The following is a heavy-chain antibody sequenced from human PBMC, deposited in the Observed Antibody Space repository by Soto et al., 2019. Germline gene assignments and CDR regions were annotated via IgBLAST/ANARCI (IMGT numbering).Heavy chain of an antibody. V-gene: IGHV1-8*01. CDR1: GYTFTSYD. D-gene: IGHD3-22*01. J-gene: IGHJ4*02. CDR3: ARKSYKGGYPYDY. CDR2: MNPNSGNT. Sequence: GASVKVSCKASGYTFTSYDINGVRQATGQGLEWMGWMNPNSGNTGYAQKFQGRVTMTRNTSISTAYMELSSLRSEDTAVYYCARKSYKGGYPYDYWGQGTLVTVSS.